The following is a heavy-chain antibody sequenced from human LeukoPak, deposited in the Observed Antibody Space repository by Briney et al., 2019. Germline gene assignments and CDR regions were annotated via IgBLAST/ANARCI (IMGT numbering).Heavy chain of an antibody. CDR3: ARGPRILAAGSYYFDY. CDR1: GFSFKDYY. Sequence: PGGSLRLSCAASGFSFKDYYFSWIRQAPGRGLEWVTFINVNGGAMYYADFVKGRFTISRDNAKSSLYLEMNSLRVEDTAVYYCARGPRILAAGSYYFDYWGQGSLVTVSS. D-gene: IGHD6-13*01. J-gene: IGHJ4*02. CDR2: INVNGGAM. V-gene: IGHV3-11*01.